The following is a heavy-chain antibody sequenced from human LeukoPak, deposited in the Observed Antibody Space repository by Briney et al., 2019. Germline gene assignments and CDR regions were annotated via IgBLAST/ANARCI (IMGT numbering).Heavy chain of an antibody. D-gene: IGHD6-19*01. CDR2: IYYSEST. CDR1: GGAISNNYW. J-gene: IGHJ4*02. CDR3: ARVAVTGAARLDY. V-gene: IGHV4-4*02. Sequence: SGTLSLTCIVSGGAISNNYWWTWVRQSPGKGLEWIGDIYYSESTNYNPSLKSRVTMPLDKSKNQLSLNLKFVTAADTALYYCARVAVTGAARLDYWGQGTLVTVSS.